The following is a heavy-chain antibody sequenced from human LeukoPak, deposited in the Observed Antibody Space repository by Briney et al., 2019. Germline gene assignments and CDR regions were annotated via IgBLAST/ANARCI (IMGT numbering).Heavy chain of an antibody. CDR2: IKQDGSEK. Sequence: PGGSLRLSCAASGFTFSSYWMSWVRQAPGKGLEWVANIKQDGSEKNYVDSVKGRFTISRDNAKNLLYLQMNSLRAEDTAVYYCATELYESTGSLPEYWGQGALVIVSS. D-gene: IGHD3-22*01. CDR3: ATELYESTGSLPEY. J-gene: IGHJ4*02. CDR1: GFTFSSYW. V-gene: IGHV3-7*01.